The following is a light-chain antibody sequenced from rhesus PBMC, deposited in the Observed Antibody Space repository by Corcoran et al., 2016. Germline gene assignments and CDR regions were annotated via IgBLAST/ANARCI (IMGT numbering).Light chain of an antibody. CDR1: SSDIGGYNY. CDR3: SSYAGSNTFV. CDR2: EVI. J-gene: IGLJ6*01. V-gene: IGLV2-32*02. Sequence: QAALTQPRSVSGSPGQSVTISCTGTSSDIGGYNYVSWYQHHPGTAPKLMIYEVIQRPSGVSDRFSGSKSGNTASLTISGLQAEDEADYYCSSYAGSNTFVFGSGTKLTVL.